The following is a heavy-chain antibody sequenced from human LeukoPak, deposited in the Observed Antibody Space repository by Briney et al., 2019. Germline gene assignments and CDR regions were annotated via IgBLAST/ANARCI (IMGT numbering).Heavy chain of an antibody. D-gene: IGHD3-16*02. CDR2: ISSSGSTI. Sequence: GGSLRLSCAASGLTFSNYEFNWVRQAPGKGLEWVSDISSSGSTIKYADSVKGRFTISRDNAKNSLYLQMNSLRAEDTAVYYCASGSYRYLAFDIWGQGTMVTVSA. CDR1: GLTFSNYE. CDR3: ASGSYRYLAFDI. J-gene: IGHJ3*02. V-gene: IGHV3-48*03.